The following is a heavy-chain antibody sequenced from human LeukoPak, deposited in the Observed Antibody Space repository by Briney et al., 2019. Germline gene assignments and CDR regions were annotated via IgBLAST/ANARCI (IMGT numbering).Heavy chain of an antibody. V-gene: IGHV3-23*01. CDR2: ISGSGDST. CDR3: AMRPVVPAASGDY. J-gene: IGHJ4*02. D-gene: IGHD2-2*01. CDR1: GFTFSSYA. Sequence: GGSLRLSCAASGFTFSSYAMTWVRQAPGKGLEWVSGISGSGDSTYYADSVKGRFTISRDNSKNTLYLQMNSLRAEDTAVYYCAMRPVVPAASGDYWGQGTLVTVSS.